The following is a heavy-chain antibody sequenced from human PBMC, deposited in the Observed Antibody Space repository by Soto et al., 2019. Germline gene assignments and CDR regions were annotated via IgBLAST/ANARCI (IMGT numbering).Heavy chain of an antibody. CDR2: ISSSGSTI. J-gene: IGHJ4*02. V-gene: IGHV3-11*01. D-gene: IGHD3-9*01. CDR1: GFTFSDYY. CDR3: ARDILHYDILTGYDN. Sequence: GSLRLSCAAPGFTFSDYYMSWIRQAPGKGLEWVSYISSSGSTIYYADSVKGRFTISRDNAKNSLYLQMNSLRAEDTAVYYCARDILHYDILTGYDNWGQGTLVTVSS.